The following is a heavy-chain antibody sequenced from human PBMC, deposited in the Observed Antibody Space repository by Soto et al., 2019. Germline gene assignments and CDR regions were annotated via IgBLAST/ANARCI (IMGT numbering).Heavy chain of an antibody. D-gene: IGHD3-22*01. J-gene: IGHJ4*02. CDR3: AKGIGSSGYNDC. CDR2: ITWNSGSI. Sequence: DVQLVESGGGLVQPGRSLRLSCVAYGFTFDDYAMHWVRQAPGKGLEWVSCITWNSGSIGYADSVKGRFTISRDNAKNSLYLQMDSLRPEDTALYYCAKGIGSSGYNDCWGQGTLVTVSP. CDR1: GFTFDDYA. V-gene: IGHV3-9*01.